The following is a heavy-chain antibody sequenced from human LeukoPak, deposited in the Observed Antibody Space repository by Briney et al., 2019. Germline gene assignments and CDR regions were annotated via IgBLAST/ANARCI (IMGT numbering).Heavy chain of an antibody. Sequence: SETLSLTCTVSGGSISSRSYYWGWIRQPPGKGLEWIGSIYYSGSTYYNPSLKSRVTISVDTSKNQFSLKLSSVTAADTAVYYCARHYRSIAAAGTWVDYWGQGTLVTVSS. CDR2: IYYSGST. CDR3: ARHYRSIAAAGTWVDY. J-gene: IGHJ4*02. D-gene: IGHD6-13*01. CDR1: GGSISSRSYY. V-gene: IGHV4-39*01.